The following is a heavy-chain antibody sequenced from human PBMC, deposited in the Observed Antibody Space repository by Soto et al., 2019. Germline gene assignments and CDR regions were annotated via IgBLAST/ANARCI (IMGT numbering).Heavy chain of an antibody. Sequence: QVQLVESGGGVVQPGRSLRLSCAASGFTFSSYGMHWVRQAPGKGLEWVAVISYDGSNKYYADSVKGRFTISRDNSKNTLYLHMNSLRAEDTAVYYCAKEKGIAARYYCYYGMDVWGQGTTVTVSS. CDR1: GFTFSSYG. D-gene: IGHD6-6*01. CDR3: AKEKGIAARYYCYYGMDV. CDR2: ISYDGSNK. J-gene: IGHJ6*02. V-gene: IGHV3-30*18.